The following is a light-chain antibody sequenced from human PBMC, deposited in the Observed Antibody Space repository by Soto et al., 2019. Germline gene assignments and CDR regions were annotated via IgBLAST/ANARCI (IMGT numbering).Light chain of an antibody. Sequence: EIVMTQSPATLSVSPGERATLSCRASQSVSSNLAWYQQKPGQAPRLLIYGASTRATGIPARFSGSGSGTEFTLTISSLQSEDFAVYYCQQYKNGWTFGQGTKVDIK. CDR1: QSVSSN. CDR2: GAS. V-gene: IGKV3-15*01. J-gene: IGKJ1*01. CDR3: QQYKNGWT.